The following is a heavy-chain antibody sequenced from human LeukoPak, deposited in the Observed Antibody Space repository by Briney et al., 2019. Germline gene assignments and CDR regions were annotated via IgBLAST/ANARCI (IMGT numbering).Heavy chain of an antibody. Sequence: SQTLSLTCTVSGSSISSGGYYWSWIRQHPGKGLEWIGYIYYSGSTYYNPSLKSRVTISVDTSKNQFSLKLSSVTAADTAVYYCARATRVFGVVIMGPNYYYGMDVWGQGTTVTVSS. J-gene: IGHJ6*02. V-gene: IGHV4-31*03. D-gene: IGHD3-3*01. CDR1: GSSISSGGYY. CDR2: IYYSGST. CDR3: ARATRVFGVVIMGPNYYYGMDV.